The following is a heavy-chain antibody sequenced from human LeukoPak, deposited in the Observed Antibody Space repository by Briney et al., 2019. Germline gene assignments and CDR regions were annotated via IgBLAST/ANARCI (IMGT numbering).Heavy chain of an antibody. D-gene: IGHD3-10*01. CDR2: IYPGDSDT. Sequence: GESLKISCKGSGYSFTTFWIGWVRQMPGKGLEWMGIIYPGDSDTRYSPSFQGQVTISADKSISTAYLQWSSLKASDTAMYYCATPGRGPSTPRSYFAYGGKEPLVTFSS. V-gene: IGHV5-51*01. J-gene: IGHJ4*02. CDR3: ATPGRGPSTPRSYFAY. CDR1: GYSFTTFW.